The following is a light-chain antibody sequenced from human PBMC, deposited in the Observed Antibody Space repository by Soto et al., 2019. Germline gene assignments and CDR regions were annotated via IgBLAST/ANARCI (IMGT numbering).Light chain of an antibody. CDR1: QSISSW. CDR2: AAS. V-gene: IGKV1-5*01. J-gene: IGKJ1*01. Sequence: DIQMTQSPSTLSASVGARVTITCRASQSISSWLAWYQQKPGKAPKLLIYAASTLQSGVPSRFSGSGSGTDSTLTISCLQSEDFAVYYCQQRSNWPRTFGQGTKVDIK. CDR3: QQRSNWPRT.